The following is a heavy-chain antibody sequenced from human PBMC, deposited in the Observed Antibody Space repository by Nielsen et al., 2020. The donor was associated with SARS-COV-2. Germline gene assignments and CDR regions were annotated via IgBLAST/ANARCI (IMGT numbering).Heavy chain of an antibody. J-gene: IGHJ6*02. CDR3: ARVGGGYSYGGYGMDV. D-gene: IGHD5-18*01. Sequence: GGSLRLSCAASGFTFSSYAMHWVRQAQGKGLEWVAVISYDGSNKYYADYVKGRFTISRDNSKNTLYLQMNSLRAEDTAVYYCARVGGGYSYGGYGMDVWGQGTTVTVSS. CDR1: GFTFSSYA. V-gene: IGHV3-30-3*01. CDR2: ISYDGSNK.